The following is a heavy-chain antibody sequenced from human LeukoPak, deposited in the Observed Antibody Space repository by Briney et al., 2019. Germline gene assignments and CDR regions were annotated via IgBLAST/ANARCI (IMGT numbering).Heavy chain of an antibody. Sequence: PGGSLRLSCAASGFTFSSYSMNWVRQAPGKGLEWVSSISSSSSYIYYADSVKGRFTISRDNAKNSLYLQMNSLRAEDTAVYYCARDGAEGVSAWFDPWGQGTLVTVSS. D-gene: IGHD5/OR15-5a*01. CDR3: ARDGAEGVSAWFDP. J-gene: IGHJ5*02. CDR1: GFTFSSYS. CDR2: ISSSSSYI. V-gene: IGHV3-21*01.